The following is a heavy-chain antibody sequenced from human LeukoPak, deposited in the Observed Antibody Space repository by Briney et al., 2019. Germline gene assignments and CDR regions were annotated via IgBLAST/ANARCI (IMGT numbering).Heavy chain of an antibody. CDR3: ARWYSSGWYSDY. D-gene: IGHD6-19*01. J-gene: IGHJ4*02. CDR2: VSGTSEYI. V-gene: IGHV3-21*06. CDR1: GFIFSTYS. Sequence: GGSLRLSRAASGFIFSTYSMIWVRQAPGKGLEWVSSVSGTSEYIYYAESVRGRFTISRDNAKSTVYLQMKSLRAEDTAVYYCARWYSSGWYSDYWGQGTLVTVSS.